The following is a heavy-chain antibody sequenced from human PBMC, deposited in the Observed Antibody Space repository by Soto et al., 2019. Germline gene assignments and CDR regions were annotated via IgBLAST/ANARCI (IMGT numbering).Heavy chain of an antibody. D-gene: IGHD3-9*01. V-gene: IGHV1-18*04. CDR1: GYTFTTNG. CDR3: ARIPHRYDALTGPGY. CDR2: ISARNGDT. J-gene: IGHJ4*02. Sequence: ASVKVSCKASGYTFTTNGIIWVRQAPGQHLEWLGWISARNGDTKYAQGFQGRVTLTTDTSTTTAYMELMNLRSDDTAIYYCARIPHRYDALTGPGYWGQGALGTVSS.